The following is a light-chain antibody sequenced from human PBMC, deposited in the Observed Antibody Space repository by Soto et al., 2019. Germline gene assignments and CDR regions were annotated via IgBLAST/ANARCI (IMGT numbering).Light chain of an antibody. CDR1: SSDVGSYNL. V-gene: IGLV2-23*02. CDR3: CSYAGSSTFVV. CDR2: EVS. Sequence: QAVVTQPASVSGSPGQSITISCTGTSSDVGSYNLVSWYQQHPGKAPKLMIYEVSKRPSGVSNRFSGSKSGNTASLTISGLEAEDEADYYCCSYAGSSTFVVFGGGTKLPVL. J-gene: IGLJ2*01.